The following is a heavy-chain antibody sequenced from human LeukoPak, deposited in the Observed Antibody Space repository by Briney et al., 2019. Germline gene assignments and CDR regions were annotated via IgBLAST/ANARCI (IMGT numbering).Heavy chain of an antibody. CDR2: ISGSGGRT. D-gene: IGHD5-12*01. CDR1: GLTFSSYA. Sequence: PGGSLRLSCAASGLTFSSYAMSWVRQAPGKGLEWVSVISGSGGRTYYADSVKGRFTISRDNSKNTLYVQMNSLRAEDTAVYYCAKDLLAATIDYYFDYWGQGTLVTVSS. CDR3: AKDLLAATIDYYFDY. V-gene: IGHV3-23*01. J-gene: IGHJ4*02.